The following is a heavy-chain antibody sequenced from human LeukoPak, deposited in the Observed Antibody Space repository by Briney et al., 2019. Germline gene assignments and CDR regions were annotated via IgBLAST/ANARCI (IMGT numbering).Heavy chain of an antibody. CDR3: ARTRITGTTHFDY. CDR2: IKHSGST. CDR1: GGSFSGYY. Sequence: PSETLSLTCAVYGGSFSGYYWSWIRQPPGKGLEWIGEIKHSGSTNYNPSLKSRVTISVDTSKNQFSLKLSSVTAADTAVYYCARTRITGTTHFDYWGQGTLVTVSS. V-gene: IGHV4-34*01. J-gene: IGHJ4*02. D-gene: IGHD1-20*01.